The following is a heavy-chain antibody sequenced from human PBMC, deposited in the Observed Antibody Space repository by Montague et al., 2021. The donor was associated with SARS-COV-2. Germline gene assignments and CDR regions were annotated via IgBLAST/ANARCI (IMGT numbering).Heavy chain of an antibody. Sequence: SETLSLTCAVSGGSIRNYYWSWIRQPPGRGLGWIAYIYVSGNVDYNPSLKSRVTILVDTSKNQFSLKLSSVTAADTAVYYCAAQTDYYYYSLDVWGQGTTATVS. J-gene: IGHJ6*02. CDR1: GGSIRNYY. CDR3: AAQTDYYYYSLDV. CDR2: IYVSGNV. V-gene: IGHV4-4*08.